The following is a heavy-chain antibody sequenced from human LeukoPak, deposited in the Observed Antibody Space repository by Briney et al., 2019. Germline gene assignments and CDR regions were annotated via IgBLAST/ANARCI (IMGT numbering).Heavy chain of an antibody. Sequence: GGSLRLSCAASGFTFSSYWMSWVRQAPGKGLVWVSRINSDGSSTTYADSVKGRFTISRDNAKSTLYLQMNSLRAEDTAVYYCAKTHSPLYYYDSSGYSAWGQGTLVTVSS. CDR2: INSDGSST. J-gene: IGHJ4*02. CDR1: GFTFSSYW. V-gene: IGHV3-74*01. CDR3: AKTHSPLYYYDSSGYSA. D-gene: IGHD3-22*01.